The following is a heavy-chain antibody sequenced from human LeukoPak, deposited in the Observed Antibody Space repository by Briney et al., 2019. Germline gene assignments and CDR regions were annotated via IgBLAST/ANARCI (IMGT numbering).Heavy chain of an antibody. V-gene: IGHV1-18*01. CDR2: ISAYNGNT. J-gene: IGHJ2*01. D-gene: IGHD1-26*01. CDR3: ARGGGGSYFSYWYFDL. Sequence: SVKVSCKASGYTFTSYGISWVRQAPGQGLEWMGWISAYNGNTNYAQKLQGRVTMTTDTSTSTAYMELSRLTSDDTAVYYCARGGGGSYFSYWYFDLWGRGTLVTVSS. CDR1: GYTFTSYG.